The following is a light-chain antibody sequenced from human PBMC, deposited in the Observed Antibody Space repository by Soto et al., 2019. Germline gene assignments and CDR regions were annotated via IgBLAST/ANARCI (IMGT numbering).Light chain of an antibody. J-gene: IGKJ1*01. Sequence: DIQMTQSPSTLSASLGDRVTITCRASQSISSWLAWYQQKPGKAHKLLIYKASSFESGVPSRFSGSGSGTEFTITISSLQLNDFATYYCQQYNSYSRSTFRHGPNVEIK. CDR3: QQYNSYSRST. CDR1: QSISSW. V-gene: IGKV1-5*03. CDR2: KAS.